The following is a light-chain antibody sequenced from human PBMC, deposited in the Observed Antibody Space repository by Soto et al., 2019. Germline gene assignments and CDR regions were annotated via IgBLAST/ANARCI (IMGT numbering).Light chain of an antibody. Sequence: QSVLTQPPSVCGAARQRVTISCTGSSSNIGAGYDVHWYQQLPGTAPKLLIYGNSNRPSGVPDRFSGSKSGTSASLAITGLQAEDEADYYCQSYDSSLSGPVFGGGTKLTVL. CDR3: QSYDSSLSGPV. CDR1: SSNIGAGYD. CDR2: GNS. J-gene: IGLJ2*01. V-gene: IGLV1-40*01.